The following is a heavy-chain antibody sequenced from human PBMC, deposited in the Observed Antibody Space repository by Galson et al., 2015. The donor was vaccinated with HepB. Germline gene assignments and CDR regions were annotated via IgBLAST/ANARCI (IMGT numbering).Heavy chain of an antibody. J-gene: IGHJ5*02. CDR1: GDSVSSNSAA. CDR3: ARDLGEGVAAAGIWLDP. V-gene: IGHV6-1*01. Sequence: CAISGDSVSSNSAAWNWIRQSPSRGLEWLGRTYYRSKWYNDYAVSVKSRITINPDTSKNQFSLQLNSVTPVDTAVYYCARDLGEGVAAAGIWLDPWGQGTLVTVSS. CDR2: TYYRSKWYN. D-gene: IGHD6-13*01.